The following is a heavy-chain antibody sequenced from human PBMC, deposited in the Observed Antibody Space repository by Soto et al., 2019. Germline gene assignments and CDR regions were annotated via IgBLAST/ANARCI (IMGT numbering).Heavy chain of an antibody. V-gene: IGHV1-8*01. CDR3: ARAPDSGDFGRGFDP. D-gene: IGHD4-17*01. CDR1: GYTFTHFD. J-gene: IGHJ5*02. CDR2: MNPDSGKT. Sequence: QVQLVQSGAEVRKPGASVKVSCKASGYTFTHFDINWVRQAPGHGLEWMGWMNPDSGKTAYAEKFRGRVTMTRNTTMSTAYMELTSLTSEDTAVYYCARAPDSGDFGRGFDPWGQGTQVIVSS.